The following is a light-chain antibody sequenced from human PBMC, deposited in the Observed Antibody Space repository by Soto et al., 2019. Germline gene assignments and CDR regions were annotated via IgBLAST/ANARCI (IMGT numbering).Light chain of an antibody. CDR3: FSFTTDWTHV. Sequence: QSALTQPASGSGSPGQSITISCTGTSSDVGAYNYVSWFQQHPGKAPTLIISEVSNRPSGVSNRFSGSKSGNAASLTISGLQAEDEADYFCFSFTTDWTHVFGTGTKVTV. J-gene: IGLJ1*01. CDR1: SSDVGAYNY. V-gene: IGLV2-14*01. CDR2: EVS.